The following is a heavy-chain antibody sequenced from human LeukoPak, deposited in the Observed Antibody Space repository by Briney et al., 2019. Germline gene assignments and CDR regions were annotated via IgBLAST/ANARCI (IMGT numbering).Heavy chain of an antibody. V-gene: IGHV3-23*01. Sequence: RGSLRLSCAASTFSFSEYPMGWVRQAPGKGLEWVSGISAGGDGTYYADPVKGRFTISRDNSKNTLYLQMNSLRAEDTAVYYCAKDGPLYGDFYNWFDPWGQGTLVTVSS. D-gene: IGHD4-17*01. CDR1: TFSFSEYP. CDR2: ISAGGDGT. CDR3: AKDGPLYGDFYNWFDP. J-gene: IGHJ5*02.